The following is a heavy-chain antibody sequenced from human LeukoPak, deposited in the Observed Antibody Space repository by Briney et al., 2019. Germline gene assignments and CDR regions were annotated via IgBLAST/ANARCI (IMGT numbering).Heavy chain of an antibody. CDR3: ARGRVSRKSGSYSNLPFDY. D-gene: IGHD1-26*01. CDR2: ISYDGSNK. CDR1: GFTFSSYG. V-gene: IGHV3-30*03. J-gene: IGHJ4*02. Sequence: PGGSLRLSCAASGFTFSSYGMHWVRQAPGKGLEWVAVISYDGSNKYYADSVKGRFTISRDNSKNTLYLQMNSLRAEDTAVYYCARGRVSRKSGSYSNLPFDYWGQGTLVTVSS.